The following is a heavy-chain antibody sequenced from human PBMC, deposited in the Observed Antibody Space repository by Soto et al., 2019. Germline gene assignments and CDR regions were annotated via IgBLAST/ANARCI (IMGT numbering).Heavy chain of an antibody. CDR3: AREPLRIYAMDV. V-gene: IGHV4-30-4*01. CDR1: GGSINSGDDY. D-gene: IGHD2-15*01. J-gene: IGHJ6*02. CDR2: IYYSGST. Sequence: QVQLQESGPGLVKPSQTLSLTCTVFGGSINSGDDYWTWIRQPPGKGLEWIGYIYYSGSTYYNPSLKSRVTISVDTSKNQFSLRLTSVTAADTAVYYCAREPLRIYAMDVWGQGTTVTVSS.